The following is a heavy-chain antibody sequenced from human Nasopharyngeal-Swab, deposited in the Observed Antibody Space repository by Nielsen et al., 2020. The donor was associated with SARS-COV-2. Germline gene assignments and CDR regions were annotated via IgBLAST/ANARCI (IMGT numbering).Heavy chain of an antibody. Sequence: SETLSLTCTVSGGSIGSYFWSWIRQPPGKGLEWIGYIYYTVNTNYNPSLESRVTISMDKSRNQFSLKLSSVSAADTAVYFCARAIGVKAFDIWGQGTVVNVSS. CDR3: ARAIGVKAFDI. J-gene: IGHJ3*02. V-gene: IGHV4-59*13. CDR2: IYYTVNT. D-gene: IGHD3-3*01. CDR1: GGSIGSYF.